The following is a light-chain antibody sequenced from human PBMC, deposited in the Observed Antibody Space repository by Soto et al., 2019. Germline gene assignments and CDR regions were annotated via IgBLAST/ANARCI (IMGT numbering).Light chain of an antibody. Sequence: IQLTQSPSSLSASVGDRVTITCRASQGISSYLAWYQQKPGKAPKLLIYAASTLQSGVPSRFSGSGSGTDFTLTISSLQPEDFAVYYCQQYGRSPFTFGPGTKVDIK. J-gene: IGKJ3*01. V-gene: IGKV1-9*01. CDR2: AAS. CDR1: QGISSY. CDR3: QQYGRSPFT.